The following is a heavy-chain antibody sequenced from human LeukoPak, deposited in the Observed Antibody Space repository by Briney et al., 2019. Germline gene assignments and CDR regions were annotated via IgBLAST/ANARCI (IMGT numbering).Heavy chain of an antibody. D-gene: IGHD3-22*01. J-gene: IGHJ4*02. CDR3: VKGGYPPY. CDR1: GGSNSRSD. CDR2: IYYSGST. Sequence: SLTLSLTCTVSGGSNSRSDWNWIRHSPGKGLELIGYIYYSGSTNYNPSLKNRVTISVDTSKNQCSLKLSSVTAADTAVYYCVKGGYPPYWGQGTLVTVSS. V-gene: IGHV4-59*01.